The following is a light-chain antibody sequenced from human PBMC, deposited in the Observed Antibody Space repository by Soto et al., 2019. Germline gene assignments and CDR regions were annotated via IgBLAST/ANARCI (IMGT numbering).Light chain of an antibody. CDR1: QSISNH. CDR3: QESYSRPPWM. J-gene: IGKJ1*01. Sequence: DIQLPQSPSSLSASVGDRVTVTCRASQSISNHLNWYQQKPGKAPKLLIYAASNLHSGVPSRFSGSGSGTDFTLTIISLQLEDFATDYCQESYSRPPWMFGQGTKVEIK. CDR2: AAS. V-gene: IGKV1-39*01.